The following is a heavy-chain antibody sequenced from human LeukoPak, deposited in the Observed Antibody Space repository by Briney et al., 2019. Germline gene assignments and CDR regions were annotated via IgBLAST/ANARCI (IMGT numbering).Heavy chain of an antibody. D-gene: IGHD6-13*01. CDR1: GFTFSSYG. Sequence: GGSLRLSCAASGFTFSSYGMHWVRQAPGKGLEWVAVIWYDGSNKYYADSVKGRFTISRDNSRNTLHLQMNSLRAEDTAVYYCAKKGSSSWQLYFDCWGQGTLVTVSS. CDR3: AKKGSSSWQLYFDC. CDR2: IWYDGSNK. J-gene: IGHJ4*01. V-gene: IGHV3-33*06.